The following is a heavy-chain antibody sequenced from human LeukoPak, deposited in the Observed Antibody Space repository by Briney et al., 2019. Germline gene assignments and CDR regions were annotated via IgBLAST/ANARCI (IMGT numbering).Heavy chain of an antibody. CDR1: GYTFTGYY. CDR3: ARDIANAIFDC. V-gene: IGHV1-2*02. J-gene: IGHJ4*02. D-gene: IGHD2-15*01. CDR2: INPNSGDT. Sequence: GASVKDSCMASGYTFTGYYMNWVRQPPGQGLEWMGWINPNSGDTHYIQKFQGRVTVTRDTSISTAYMELSRLRSEDTAVYYCARDIANAIFDCWGQGTLVTVSS.